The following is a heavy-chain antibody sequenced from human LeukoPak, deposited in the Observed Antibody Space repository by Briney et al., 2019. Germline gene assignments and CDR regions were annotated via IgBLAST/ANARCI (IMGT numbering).Heavy chain of an antibody. J-gene: IGHJ4*02. V-gene: IGHV4-61*02. Sequence: SETLSLTCTVSGGSISSGSYYWSWIRQPAGKGLEWIGRIYTSGSTHYNPSLKSRVTISVDTSKNQFSLKLSSVTAADTAVYYCARHILKGYCSGGSCYAERARRYYYFDYWGQGTLVTVSS. CDR3: ARHILKGYCSGGSCYAERARRYYYFDY. CDR2: IYTSGST. D-gene: IGHD2-15*01. CDR1: GGSISSGSYY.